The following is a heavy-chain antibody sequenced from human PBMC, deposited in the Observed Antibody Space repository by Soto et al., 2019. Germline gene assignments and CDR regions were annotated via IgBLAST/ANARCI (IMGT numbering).Heavy chain of an antibody. CDR2: TYYRSKWHN. Sequence: LQALLVSGSISENGFVTKIAASNWIRQSQSRGLEWLGRTYYRSKWHNDYAPSVKSRITINPDTSKNKFSLQWNSLQASDTATYYCTKGAERTVQRFLDWVCGHWGQGTPVTVS. CDR1: ENGFVTKIAA. V-gene: IGHV6-1*01. D-gene: IGHD3-9*01. CDR3: TKGAERTVQRFLDWVCGH. J-gene: IGHJ4*02.